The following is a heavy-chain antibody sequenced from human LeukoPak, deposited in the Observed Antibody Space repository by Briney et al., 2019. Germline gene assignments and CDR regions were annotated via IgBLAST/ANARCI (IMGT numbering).Heavy chain of an antibody. CDR1: GYTFTSYG. Sequence: GASVKVSCKASGYTFTSYGINWVRQAPGQGLEWMGWISAYNGNTNYAQRLQGRVTMTTGTSTSTAYLELRSLRSDDTAVYYCARDVGYRNWFDTWGQGTLVTVSS. CDR2: ISAYNGNT. V-gene: IGHV1-18*01. D-gene: IGHD5-24*01. J-gene: IGHJ5*02. CDR3: ARDVGYRNWFDT.